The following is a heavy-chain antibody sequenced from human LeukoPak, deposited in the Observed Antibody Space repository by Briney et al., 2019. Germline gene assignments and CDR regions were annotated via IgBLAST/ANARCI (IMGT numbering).Heavy chain of an antibody. CDR3: ARDRYGDMPIDY. D-gene: IGHD4-17*01. J-gene: IGHJ4*02. V-gene: IGHV4-34*01. CDR1: GGSFSGYY. CDR2: INHSGST. Sequence: KPSETLSLTCAVYGGSFSGYYWSWIRQPPGKGLEWIGEINHSGSTNYNPSPKSRVTISVDTSKNQFSLKLSSVTAADTAVYYCARDRYGDMPIDYWGQGTLVTVSS.